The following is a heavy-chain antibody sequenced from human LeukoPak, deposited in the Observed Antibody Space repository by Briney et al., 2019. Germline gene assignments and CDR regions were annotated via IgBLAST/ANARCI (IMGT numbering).Heavy chain of an antibody. CDR2: INHSGST. Sequence: SETLSLTCAIYGGSFSGYYWSWIRQPPGKGLEWIGEINHSGSTNYNPSLKSRVTISVDTSKNQFSLKLSSVTAADTAVYYCARGYGYSYGGEWNWFDPWGQGTLVTVSS. J-gene: IGHJ5*02. V-gene: IGHV4-34*01. D-gene: IGHD5-18*01. CDR3: ARGYGYSYGGEWNWFDP. CDR1: GGSFSGYY.